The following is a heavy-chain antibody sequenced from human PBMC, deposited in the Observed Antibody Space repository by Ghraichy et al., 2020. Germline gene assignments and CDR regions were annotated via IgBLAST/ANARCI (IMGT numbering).Heavy chain of an antibody. V-gene: IGHV4-59*08. J-gene: IGHJ6*02. CDR2: IYYSGST. CDR1: GGSISSYY. CDR3: ARLEEGLVPANYYYSMDV. D-gene: IGHD2-2*01. Sequence: SETLSLTCTVSGGSISSYYWSWIRQPPGKGLEWIGYIYYSGSTNYNPSLKSRVTISVDTSKNQFSLKLSSVTAADTAVYYCARLEEGLVPANYYYSMDVWGQGTTVTVSS.